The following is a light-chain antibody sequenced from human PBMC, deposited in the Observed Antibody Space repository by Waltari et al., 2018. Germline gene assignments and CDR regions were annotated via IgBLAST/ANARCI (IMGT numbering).Light chain of an antibody. CDR3: CSYAGSSTFYV. J-gene: IGLJ1*01. V-gene: IGLV2-23*02. CDR1: SSDVGGYNY. Sequence: QSALTQPASVSGSPGQPITISCTGTSSDVGGYNYVSWYQQHPGKAPKLMIYDVSKRPSGVSNRFSGSKSGNTASLTISGLQAEDEADYYCCSYAGSSTFYVFGTGTKVTVL. CDR2: DVS.